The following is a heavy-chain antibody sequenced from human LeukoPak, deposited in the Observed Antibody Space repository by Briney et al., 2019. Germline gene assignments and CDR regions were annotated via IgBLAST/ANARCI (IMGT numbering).Heavy chain of an antibody. D-gene: IGHD1-26*01. CDR2: MYYGGST. CDR3: ARHSIVGATYYYMDV. Sequence: SETLSLTCTVSGGSTSSSSYYWGWIRQPPGKGLEWIGSMYYGGSTYYNPSLKSRVTISVDTSKNQFSLNLSSVTAADTAVYYCARHSIVGATYYYMDVWGKGTTVTVSS. CDR1: GGSTSSSSYY. J-gene: IGHJ6*03. V-gene: IGHV4-39*01.